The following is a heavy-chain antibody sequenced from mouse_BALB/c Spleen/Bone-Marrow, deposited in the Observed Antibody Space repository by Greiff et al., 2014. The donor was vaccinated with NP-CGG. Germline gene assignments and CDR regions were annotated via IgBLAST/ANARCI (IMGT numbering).Heavy chain of an antibody. CDR2: IRNKASGYTT. J-gene: IGHJ1*01. CDR3: AREYGYFDV. V-gene: IGHV7-3*02. Sequence: EVQRVESGGGLVQPGGSLRLSCATSGFTFTDYYMSWVRQPPGKALEWLGFIRNKASGYTTDYSASVKGRFTISRDNSQSILDLQMNTLRAEDSATYYCAREYGYFDVWGAGTTVTVSS. D-gene: IGHD1-1*02. CDR1: GFTFTDYY.